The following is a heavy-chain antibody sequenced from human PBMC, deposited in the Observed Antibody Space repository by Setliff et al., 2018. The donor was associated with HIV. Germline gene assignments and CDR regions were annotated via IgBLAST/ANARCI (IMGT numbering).Heavy chain of an antibody. Sequence: PSETLSLTCTVSGGSISSYYWSWIRQPAGKGLEWIGRFYTSGSTNYNPSLKSRVTMSVDTSKNQFSLKVRYVTAADTAIYYCARAPLSGGSFGWFDPWGQGTLVTVSS. D-gene: IGHD2-15*01. V-gene: IGHV4-4*07. CDR2: FYTSGST. J-gene: IGHJ5*02. CDR3: ARAPLSGGSFGWFDP. CDR1: GGSISSYY.